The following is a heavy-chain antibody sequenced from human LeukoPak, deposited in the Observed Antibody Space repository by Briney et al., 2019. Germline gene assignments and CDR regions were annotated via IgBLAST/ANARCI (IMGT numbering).Heavy chain of an antibody. CDR2: IYHSGRT. J-gene: IGHJ4*02. D-gene: IGHD2-15*01. CDR1: GYSLSSGYY. CDR3: AGLSRRVLGSRPGRHDY. V-gene: IGHV4-38-2*01. Sequence: SETLSLTCAVSGYSLSSGYYWGWIRQPPGKGLEWIGSIYHSGRTYYNPSLKSPVTISVDTSKNQFSLKLSSVTAADTAVYYCAGLSRRVLGSRPGRHDYWGQGTLVTVSS.